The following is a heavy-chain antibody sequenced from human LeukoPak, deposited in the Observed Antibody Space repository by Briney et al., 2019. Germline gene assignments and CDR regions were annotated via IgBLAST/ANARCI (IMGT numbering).Heavy chain of an antibody. V-gene: IGHV1-46*01. CDR3: ARDLGIAVAGIQNWFDP. CDR1: GYTFTSYY. J-gene: IGHJ5*02. CDR2: INPSGGST. Sequence: ASVKVSCKASGYTFTSYYMHWVRQAPGQGLEWMGIINPSGGSTSYAQKFQGRVTMTRDMPTSTVYMELSSLRSEDTAVYYCARDLGIAVAGIQNWFDPWGQGTLVTVSS. D-gene: IGHD6-19*01.